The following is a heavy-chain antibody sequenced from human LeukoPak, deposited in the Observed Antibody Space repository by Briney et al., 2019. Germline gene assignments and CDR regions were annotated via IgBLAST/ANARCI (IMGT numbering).Heavy chain of an antibody. CDR1: GGTFSSYA. CDR2: IIPILGIA. CDR3: ASEEGGISPDAFDI. V-gene: IGHV1-69*04. Sequence: ASVKVSCKASGGTFSSYAISWVRQAPGQGLEWMGRIIPILGIANYAQKFQGRVTITADKSTSTAYMELSSLRSEDTAVYYCASEEGGISPDAFDIWGQGTMVTLSS. J-gene: IGHJ3*02. D-gene: IGHD3-10*01.